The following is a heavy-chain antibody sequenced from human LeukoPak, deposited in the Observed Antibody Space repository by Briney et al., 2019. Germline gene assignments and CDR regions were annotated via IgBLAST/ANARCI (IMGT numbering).Heavy chain of an antibody. CDR1: GGSISSYY. Sequence: SETLSLTCTVSGGSISSYYWSWIRQPPGKGLEWIGYIYYSGSTNYNPSLKSRVTISVDTSKNQFSLKLSSVTAADTAVYYCARDAPYGDYVAWGQGTLVTVSS. J-gene: IGHJ5*02. V-gene: IGHV4-59*01. CDR3: ARDAPYGDYVA. CDR2: IYYSGST. D-gene: IGHD4-17*01.